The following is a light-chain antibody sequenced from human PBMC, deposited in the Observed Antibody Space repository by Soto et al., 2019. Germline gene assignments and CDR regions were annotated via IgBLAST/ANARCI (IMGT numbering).Light chain of an antibody. J-gene: IGKJ1*01. Sequence: DIQMTQSPSSLSASVGDRVTITCRASESISTWLAWYQQKPGKAPKLLIYGASSLESGVPPRFSGDGSETDFTLTISSLQRDECGTYYCQQYSRLWSFGQGTTAEMK. CDR1: ESISTW. CDR2: GAS. V-gene: IGKV1-5*03. CDR3: QQYSRLWS.